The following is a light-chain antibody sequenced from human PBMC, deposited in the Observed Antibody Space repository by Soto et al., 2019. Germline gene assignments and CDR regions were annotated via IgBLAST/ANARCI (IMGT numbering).Light chain of an antibody. Sequence: DIVMTQSPDSLAVSLGERATINCKSSQSVFYSSSNKNYLAWYQQKPGQPPKLLIYWASIRESGVPDRFSGSGSATDFTLTISSLQAEDVAVYYCQQYYSTPQTFGQGTKVDIK. CDR3: QQYYSTPQT. J-gene: IGKJ1*01. CDR2: WAS. CDR1: QSVFYSSSNKNY. V-gene: IGKV4-1*01.